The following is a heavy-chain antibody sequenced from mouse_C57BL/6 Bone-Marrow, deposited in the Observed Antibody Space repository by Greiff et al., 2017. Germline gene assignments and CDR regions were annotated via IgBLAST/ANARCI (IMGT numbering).Heavy chain of an antibody. CDR3: APMIKDWYCDV. V-gene: IGHV5-17*01. Sequence: EVQLQESGGGLVKPGGSLKLSCAASGFTFSDYGMHWVRQAPEKGLEWVAYISSGSSTIYYADTVKGRFTISRDNAKNTLFLQMTSLRSEDTAMYYCAPMIKDWYCDVWGTGTTVTVSS. J-gene: IGHJ1*03. CDR2: ISSGSSTI. D-gene: IGHD2-4*01. CDR1: GFTFSDYG.